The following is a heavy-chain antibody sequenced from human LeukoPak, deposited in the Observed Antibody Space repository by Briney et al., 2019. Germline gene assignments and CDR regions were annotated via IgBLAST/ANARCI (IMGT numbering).Heavy chain of an antibody. D-gene: IGHD6-19*01. CDR3: AGERGEEYSSGWYKRNYFDN. Sequence: SETLSLTCTVSGDSFSSVTDYWAWIRQPPGKGLEWIASGDYSGGTYYNPSLESRVAISADMSKNQFSLKLTSVTGADTVVYYCAGERGEEYSSGWYKRNYFDNWGQGIRVTVSS. CDR2: GDYSGGT. V-gene: IGHV4-39*07. J-gene: IGHJ4*02. CDR1: GDSFSSVTDY.